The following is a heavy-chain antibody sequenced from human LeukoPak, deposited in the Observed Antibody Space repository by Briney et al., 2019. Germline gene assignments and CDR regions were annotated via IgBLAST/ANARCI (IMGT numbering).Heavy chain of an antibody. CDR2: IWHDGRNK. Sequence: PGGSLRLSRAASGFTFNKYGMHWVRQAPGKGPEWVAVIWHDGRNKYYADSVKGRFTVSRDNSKNTLYLQMSSLRAEDTAVYYCARDRGSDDPIDYWGQGTPVTVSS. CDR1: GFTFNKYG. D-gene: IGHD2-15*01. J-gene: IGHJ4*02. CDR3: ARDRGSDDPIDY. V-gene: IGHV3-33*01.